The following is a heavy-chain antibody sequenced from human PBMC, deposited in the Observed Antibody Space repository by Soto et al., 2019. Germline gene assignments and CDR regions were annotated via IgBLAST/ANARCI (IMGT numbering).Heavy chain of an antibody. CDR3: ARQGINGVVVAATLVYYYYYGMDV. V-gene: IGHV1-46*01. J-gene: IGHJ6*02. Sequence: ASVKVSCKASGYTFTSYYIHWVRQAPGQGLEWMGIINPSGGSTSYAQKFQGRVTMTGDTSKNQFSLKLSSVTAADTAVYYCARQGINGVVVAATLVYYYYYGMDVWGQGTTVTVSS. CDR2: INPSGGST. D-gene: IGHD2-15*01. CDR1: GYTFTSYY.